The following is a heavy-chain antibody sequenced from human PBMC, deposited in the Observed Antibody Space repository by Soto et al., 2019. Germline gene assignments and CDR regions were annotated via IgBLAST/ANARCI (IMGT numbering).Heavy chain of an antibody. Sequence: ASVKVSCKASGYTFTGYYMHWVRQAPGQGLEWMGWINPNSGGTNYAQKFQGWVTMTRDTSISTAYMELSRLRSDDTAVYYCARGDYCGGDCYPGDAFDIWGQRTMVT. V-gene: IGHV1-2*04. J-gene: IGHJ3*02. CDR1: GYTFTGYY. D-gene: IGHD2-21*01. CDR3: ARGDYCGGDCYPGDAFDI. CDR2: INPNSGGT.